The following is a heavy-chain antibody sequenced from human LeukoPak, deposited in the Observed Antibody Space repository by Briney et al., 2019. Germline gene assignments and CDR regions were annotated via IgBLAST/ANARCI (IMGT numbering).Heavy chain of an antibody. D-gene: IGHD2-15*01. J-gene: IGHJ3*01. CDR3: AKEKDTIYFDL. V-gene: IGHV3-43*02. CDR2: FSRNGVTT. Sequence: GRSLRLSCAASGFTFDDYAMHWVRQAPGKGLEWVSLFSRNGVTTYYAESVRGRFTISRDNSKNSVYLQMDSLTTEDTAVYYCAKEKDTIYFDLWGQGTMVTVSA. CDR1: GFTFDDYA.